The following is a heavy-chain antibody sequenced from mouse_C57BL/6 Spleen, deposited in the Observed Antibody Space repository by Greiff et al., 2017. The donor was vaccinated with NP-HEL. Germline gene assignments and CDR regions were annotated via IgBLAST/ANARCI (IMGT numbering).Heavy chain of an antibody. CDR3: TGPPYCDGGY. CDR2: IDPETGGT. CDR1: GYTFTDYE. V-gene: IGHV1-15*01. Sequence: QVQLKQSGAELVRPGASVTLSCKASGYTFTDYEMHWVKQTPVHGLEWIGAIDPETGGTAYNQKFKGKAILTADKSSSTAYMELRSLTSEDSAVYYCTGPPYCDGGYWGQGTTLTVSS. J-gene: IGHJ2*01.